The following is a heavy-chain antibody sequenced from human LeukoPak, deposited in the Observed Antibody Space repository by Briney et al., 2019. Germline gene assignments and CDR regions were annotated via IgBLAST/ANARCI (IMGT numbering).Heavy chain of an antibody. Sequence: SETLSLTCTVSGGSINSSYYYWGWIRQPPGKGLEWIGEINHSGSTNYNPSLKSRVTISVDTSKNQFSLKLSSVTAADTAVYYCARREEVRGVPYYYYYYMDVWGKGTTVTISS. V-gene: IGHV4-39*07. D-gene: IGHD3-10*01. CDR3: ARREEVRGVPYYYYYYMDV. CDR1: GGSINSSYYY. J-gene: IGHJ6*03. CDR2: INHSGST.